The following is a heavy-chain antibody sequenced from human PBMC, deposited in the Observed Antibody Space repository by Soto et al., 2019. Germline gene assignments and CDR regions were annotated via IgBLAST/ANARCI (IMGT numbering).Heavy chain of an antibody. J-gene: IGHJ4*02. V-gene: IGHV3-72*01. Sequence: EVQLVESGGGLVQPGGSLRLSCATSAITFSDHDMDWVRQAPGKGLEWLGRPRSRVDKYATDYAASVKGRFTFSRDDSKSSLSLQMRSLKTGDTAMYYCVLWVRGLINYWGQGTLVTVSS. CDR1: AITFSDHD. CDR3: VLWVRGLINY. CDR2: PRSRVDKYAT. D-gene: IGHD3-10*01.